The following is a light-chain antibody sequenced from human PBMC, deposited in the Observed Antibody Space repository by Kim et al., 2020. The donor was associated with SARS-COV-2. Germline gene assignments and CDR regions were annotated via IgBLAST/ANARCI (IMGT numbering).Light chain of an antibody. CDR3: QVWDSSGALV. V-gene: IGLV3-21*03. CDR1: DIGSKR. Sequence: APGNTARIACGGNDIGSKRVNWYQQRPGQAPVLVVYDDSERPSRIPERFSGSNSGNTATLTITRVEGGDEADYHCQVWDSSGALVFGGGTQLTVL. CDR2: DDS. J-gene: IGLJ2*01.